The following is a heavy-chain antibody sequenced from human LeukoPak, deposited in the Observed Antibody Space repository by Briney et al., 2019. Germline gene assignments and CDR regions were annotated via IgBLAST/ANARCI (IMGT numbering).Heavy chain of an antibody. CDR3: ARGLIAVVAALWY. Sequence: SVKVSCKASGGTFSSYAISWVRQAPGQGLEWMGRIIPILGIANYAQKFQGRVTITADKSTSTAYMELSSLRSEDTAVYYCARGLIAVVAALWYWGQGTLVTVSS. CDR1: GGTFSSYA. V-gene: IGHV1-69*04. J-gene: IGHJ4*02. D-gene: IGHD6-19*01. CDR2: IIPILGIA.